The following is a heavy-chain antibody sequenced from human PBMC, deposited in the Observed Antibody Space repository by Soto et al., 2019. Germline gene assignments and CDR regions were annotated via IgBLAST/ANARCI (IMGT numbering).Heavy chain of an antibody. CDR1: GFTFRSYA. D-gene: IGHD5-12*01. J-gene: IGHJ4*02. CDR3: ARDAQMATITGYFDY. V-gene: IGHV3-30-3*01. Sequence: GGSLRLSCADSGFTFRSYAMNWVRQAPGKGLEWVAVISYDGHNKYYADSVKGRFTISRDYSKNTLYLQMNSLRVEDTAVYYSARDAQMATITGYFDYWGPGTLVTVSS. CDR2: ISYDGHNK.